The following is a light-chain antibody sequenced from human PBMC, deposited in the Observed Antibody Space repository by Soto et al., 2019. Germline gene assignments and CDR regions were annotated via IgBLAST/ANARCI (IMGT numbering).Light chain of an antibody. Sequence: EIVMTQSPATLSVSPGERATLSCRASQSVSSNLGWYQQKPGQAPRLLIYGASTRATGIPARFSGSGSGTEFTLTISRLQAEEFAVYYCQQYNNWPYTFGQGTKVDIK. CDR3: QQYNNWPYT. V-gene: IGKV3-15*01. CDR2: GAS. J-gene: IGKJ2*01. CDR1: QSVSSN.